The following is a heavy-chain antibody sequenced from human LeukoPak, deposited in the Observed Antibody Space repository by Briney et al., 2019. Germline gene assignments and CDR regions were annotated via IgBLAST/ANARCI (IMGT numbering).Heavy chain of an antibody. J-gene: IGHJ6*04. CDR1: GFTLSSNY. Sequence: PGGSLRLSCAASGFTLSSNYMSWVRQAPGKGLEWVSVIYSGGSTYYADSVKGRFTISRDNSKNTLYLQMNSLRAEDTAVYYCARDLITMVRGVKYYYYGMDVWGKGTTVTVSS. V-gene: IGHV3-53*01. CDR2: IYSGGST. CDR3: ARDLITMVRGVKYYYYGMDV. D-gene: IGHD3-10*01.